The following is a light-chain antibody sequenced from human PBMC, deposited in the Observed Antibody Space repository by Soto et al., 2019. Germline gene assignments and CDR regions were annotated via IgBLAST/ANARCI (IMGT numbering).Light chain of an antibody. CDR2: QTS. J-gene: IGKJ1*01. V-gene: IGKV3D-11*03. Sequence: IVVTQSPSTLSSFPADRVTLSCRASQYINTRLAWYQHRPGQAPRLLIYQTSLRAAGIPARCSASGSGTDFTLTISGLDPEDSAAYQCQSHGATFGQGTKVDIK. CDR1: QYINTR. CDR3: QSHGAT.